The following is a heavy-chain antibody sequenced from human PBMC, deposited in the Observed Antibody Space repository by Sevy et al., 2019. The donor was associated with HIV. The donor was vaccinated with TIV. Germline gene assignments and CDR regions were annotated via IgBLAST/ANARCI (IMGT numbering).Heavy chain of an antibody. CDR3: ARGPHYYYDSSSFFEY. J-gene: IGHJ4*02. Sequence: GGSLRLSCKPSGFTFITYAMNWVRQAPGKGLEWVSSIISSGDTIYYADSVKGRFTVSRDNAKNSLFLQMNSLRAEDTAIYYCARGPHYYYDSSSFFEYWGQGTLVTVSS. D-gene: IGHD3-22*01. CDR2: IISSGDTI. CDR1: GFTFITYA. V-gene: IGHV3-48*03.